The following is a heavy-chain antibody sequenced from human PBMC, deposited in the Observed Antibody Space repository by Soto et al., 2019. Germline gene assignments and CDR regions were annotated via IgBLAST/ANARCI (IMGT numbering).Heavy chain of an antibody. D-gene: IGHD1-7*01. CDR3: ARVARELAH. J-gene: IGHJ4*02. V-gene: IGHV3-48*03. CDR1: GFTFSSYE. Sequence: EVQLVESGGGLVQPGGSLRLSCAGSGFTFSSYEMNWVRQAPGKGLEWVSYISSSGSTIYYADSVKGRFTVSRDNAENSQYLQMSSLRAEDTAVYYCARVARELAHWGQGTLVTVSS. CDR2: ISSSGSTI.